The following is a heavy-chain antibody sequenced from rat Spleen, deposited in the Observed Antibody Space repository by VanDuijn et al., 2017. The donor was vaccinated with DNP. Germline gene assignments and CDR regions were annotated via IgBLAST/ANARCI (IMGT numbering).Heavy chain of an antibody. D-gene: IGHD1-6*01. V-gene: IGHV6-8*01. CDR1: GFTFSDAW. CDR3: TVGDYGFFDY. CDR2: IKAKSNNYAT. Sequence: EVQLVETGGSLVQPGKSLKLTCATSGFTFSDAWMHWVRQSPEKQLEWVAQIKAKSNNYATSYAESVKGRFTISRDDSKSNVYLQMNSLKEEDTAIYYCTVGDYGFFDYWGQGVMVIVSS. J-gene: IGHJ2*01.